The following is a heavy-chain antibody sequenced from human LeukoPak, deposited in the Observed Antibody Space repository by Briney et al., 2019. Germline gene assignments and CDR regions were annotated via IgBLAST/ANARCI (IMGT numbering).Heavy chain of an antibody. Sequence: GGSLRLSCVDLGGRRIIKYKNWVRHSPQKGLEWLSMMISGGSVDYADSVKSRFSISKDTSRNTIYLQMNSLRVEDTAIYYCAKVPEAGTGYGMDVWGQGTTVTVS. CDR2: MISGGSV. D-gene: IGHD2-2*01. CDR1: GRRIIKY. V-gene: IGHV3-53*01. J-gene: IGHJ6*02. CDR3: AKVPEAGTGYGMDV.